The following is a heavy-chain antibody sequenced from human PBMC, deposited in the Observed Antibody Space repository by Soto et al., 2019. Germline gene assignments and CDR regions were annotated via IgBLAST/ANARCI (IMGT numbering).Heavy chain of an antibody. V-gene: IGHV1-46*01. Sequence: VSFTASRYTFATSYMHWVRQAPGQGIDWRGIINPIGGSTRDAQQVHSRVTMTRDTSTSTVSMELSSLRSEDTAVYFCARDSRLYYVCWSGYSMQNYYYYDMQAWGQGSAVTVS. J-gene: IGHJ6*02. CDR3: ARDSRLYYVCWSGYSMQNYYYYDMQA. CDR1: RYTFATSY. CDR2: INPIGGST. D-gene: IGHD3-3*01.